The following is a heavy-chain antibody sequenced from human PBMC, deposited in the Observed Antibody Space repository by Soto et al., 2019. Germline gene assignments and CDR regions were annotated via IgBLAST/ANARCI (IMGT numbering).Heavy chain of an antibody. CDR2: IWYDGSNK. D-gene: IGHD3-9*01. CDR3: ARGTTGPYYYYYGMDV. CDR1: GFTFSSYG. Sequence: QVQLVESGGGVVQPGRSLRLSCAASGFTFSSYGMHWVRQAPGKGLEWVAVIWYDGSNKYYADSVKGRFTISRDNSKNTLYLQMNSLRAEDTAVYYCARGTTGPYYYYYGMDVWGQGTTFTVSS. J-gene: IGHJ6*02. V-gene: IGHV3-33*01.